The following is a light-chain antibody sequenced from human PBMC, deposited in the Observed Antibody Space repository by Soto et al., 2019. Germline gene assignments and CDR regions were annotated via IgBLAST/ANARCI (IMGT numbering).Light chain of an antibody. V-gene: IGKV3-15*01. CDR3: QQYSNWPT. Sequence: IVLTQSPATLSLSPGERTTLSCRASQSISSWLAWYQQKPGKAPKLLISGASTRATGIAARFSGSGSGREFTLTISSLQSEDSALYYCQQYSNWPTFGQGTRLEIK. CDR2: GAS. J-gene: IGKJ5*01. CDR1: QSISSW.